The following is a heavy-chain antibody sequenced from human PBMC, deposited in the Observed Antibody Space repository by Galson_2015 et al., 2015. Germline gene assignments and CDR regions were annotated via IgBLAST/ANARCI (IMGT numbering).Heavy chain of an antibody. V-gene: IGHV3-30*18. Sequence: SLRLSCAASGFTFSGYGMHWVRQAPGKGLEWVAVISYDGSNKYYADSVKGRFTISRDNSKNTLYLQMNSLRAEDTAVYYCAKLLAVAGTVGAFDIWGQGTMVTVSS. D-gene: IGHD6-19*01. CDR3: AKLLAVAGTVGAFDI. CDR1: GFTFSGYG. J-gene: IGHJ3*02. CDR2: ISYDGSNK.